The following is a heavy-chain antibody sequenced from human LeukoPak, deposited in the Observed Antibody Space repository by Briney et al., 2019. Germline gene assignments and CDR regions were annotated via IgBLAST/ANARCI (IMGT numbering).Heavy chain of an antibody. CDR2: IIPILGIA. CDR1: GGTFSSYA. D-gene: IGHD3-9*01. V-gene: IGHV1-69*04. J-gene: IGHJ4*02. Sequence: GASVKVSCKASGGTFSSYAISWVRQAPGQGLEWMGRIIPILGIANYAQKFQGRVTITADKSTSTAYMELSSLRSEDTAVYYCARDREDILTGYDYWGQGTLVTVSS. CDR3: ARDREDILTGYDY.